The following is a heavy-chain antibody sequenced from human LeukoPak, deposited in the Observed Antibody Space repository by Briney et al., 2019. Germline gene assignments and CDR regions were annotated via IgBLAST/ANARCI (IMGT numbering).Heavy chain of an antibody. CDR3: ARSLMYYDYVWGSYRYNYFDY. CDR1: GGTFSSYA. V-gene: IGHV1-18*01. Sequence: ASVKVSCKASGGTFSSYAISWVRQAPGQGLEWMGWISAYNGNTNYAQKLQGRVTMTTDTSTSTAYMELRSLRSDDTAVYYCARSLMYYDYVWGSYRYNYFDYWGQGTLVTVSS. J-gene: IGHJ4*02. CDR2: ISAYNGNT. D-gene: IGHD3-16*02.